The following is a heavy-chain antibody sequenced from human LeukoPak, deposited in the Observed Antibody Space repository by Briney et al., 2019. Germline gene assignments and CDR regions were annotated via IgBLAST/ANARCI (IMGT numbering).Heavy chain of an antibody. V-gene: IGHV3-13*01. J-gene: IGHJ4*02. CDR2: IGTAGDT. CDR1: GFTFSTYD. CDR3: ASSPAYSSSWYAIDN. Sequence: GGSLRLSCAASGFTFSTYDMHWVRQGAGKGLEWVSGIGTAGDTYYPGSVKGRFTISRENAKNSLYLHMNSLSAGDTAVYYCASSPAYSSSWYAIDNWGQGTLVTVSS. D-gene: IGHD6-13*01.